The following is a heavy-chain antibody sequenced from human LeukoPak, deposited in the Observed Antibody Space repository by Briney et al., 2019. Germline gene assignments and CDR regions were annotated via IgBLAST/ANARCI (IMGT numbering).Heavy chain of an antibody. CDR3: AKGGHSSGWYWNY. J-gene: IGHJ4*02. Sequence: PGGSLRLSCAASGFTFSSYWMHWVRQAPGKGPVWVSRINSDGSSTSYADSVKGRFTISRDNAKNTLYLQMNSLRAEDTAVYYCAKGGHSSGWYWNYWGQGTLVTVSS. V-gene: IGHV3-74*01. D-gene: IGHD6-19*01. CDR2: INSDGSST. CDR1: GFTFSSYW.